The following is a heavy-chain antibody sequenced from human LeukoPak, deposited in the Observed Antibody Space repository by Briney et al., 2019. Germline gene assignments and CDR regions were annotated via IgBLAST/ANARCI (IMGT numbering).Heavy chain of an antibody. CDR3: ARDPNHYDSSGYGDAFDI. V-gene: IGHV4-4*07. Sequence: SETLSLTCTVSGGSICSYYWSWIRQPAGKGLEWIGRIYTSGSTNYNPSLKSRVTMSVDTSKNQFSLKLSSVTAADTAVYYCARDPNHYDSSGYGDAFDIWGQGTMVTVSS. CDR1: GGSICSYY. D-gene: IGHD3-22*01. CDR2: IYTSGST. J-gene: IGHJ3*02.